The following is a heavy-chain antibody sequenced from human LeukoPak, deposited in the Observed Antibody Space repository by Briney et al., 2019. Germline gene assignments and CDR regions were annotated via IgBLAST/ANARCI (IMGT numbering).Heavy chain of an antibody. D-gene: IGHD6-13*01. J-gene: IGHJ4*02. CDR1: GFTFSNAW. V-gene: IGHV3-15*01. CDR2: IKSKTDGGTT. Sequence: PGGSLRLSCAASGFTFSNAWMSWVRQAPGKGLEWVGRIKSKTDGGTTDYAAPVKGRFTISRDDSKNTPYLQMNSLKTEDTAVYYCTTGYSSSWYSLSFPYWGQGTLVTVSS. CDR3: TTGYSSSWYSLSFPY.